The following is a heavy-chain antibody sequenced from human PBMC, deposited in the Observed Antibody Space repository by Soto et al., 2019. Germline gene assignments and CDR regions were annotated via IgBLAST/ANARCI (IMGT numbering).Heavy chain of an antibody. CDR2: ISAYNGNT. CDR1: GYTFTSYG. V-gene: IGHV1-18*01. Sequence: QVQLVQSGAEVKKPGASVKVSCKASGYTFTSYGISWVRQAPGQGLEWMGWISAYNGNTNYAQKRQGRVTMTTDTATSTAYMELRSRRADDTAVYYCARVMITFGGVIVGDAFDIWGQGTMVTVSS. D-gene: IGHD3-16*02. CDR3: ARVMITFGGVIVGDAFDI. J-gene: IGHJ3*02.